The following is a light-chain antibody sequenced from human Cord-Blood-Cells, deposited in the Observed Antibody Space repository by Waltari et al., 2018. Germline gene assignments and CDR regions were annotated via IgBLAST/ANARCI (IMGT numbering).Light chain of an antibody. CDR2: AAS. Sequence: DIQMTQSLSSMSASVEERVTITCRASQSISSYLNWYQQKPGKAPKLLIYAASSLQSGVPSRFSGSGSGTDFTLTISSLQPEDFATYYCQQSYSTPYTFGQGTKLEIK. V-gene: IGKV1-39*01. CDR3: QQSYSTPYT. CDR1: QSISSY. J-gene: IGKJ2*01.